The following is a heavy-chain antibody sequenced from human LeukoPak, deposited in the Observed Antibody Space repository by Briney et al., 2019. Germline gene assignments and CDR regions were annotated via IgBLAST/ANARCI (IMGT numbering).Heavy chain of an antibody. Sequence: SETLSLTCTVSGGSISSYYWSWIRQPPGKGLEWIGYIYYSGSTNYNPSLKSRVTISVDTSKNQFSLKLSSVTAADTAVYYCARGDDILTGSYFDYWGQGTLVTVSS. V-gene: IGHV4-59*01. D-gene: IGHD3-9*01. CDR3: ARGDDILTGSYFDY. J-gene: IGHJ4*02. CDR2: IYYSGST. CDR1: GGSISSYY.